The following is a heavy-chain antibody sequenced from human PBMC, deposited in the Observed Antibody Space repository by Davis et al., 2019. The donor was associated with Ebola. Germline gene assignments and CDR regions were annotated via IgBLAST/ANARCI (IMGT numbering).Heavy chain of an antibody. D-gene: IGHD6-13*01. Sequence: GESLKISCAASGLTVTSNYMTWVRQAPGKGLEWVSIIFSGGRTYFADSVKGRFFISRDKSENTLYLQMNSLRVEDTAVYFCAKDRLEAAAPFDPWGQGTLVTVSS. CDR3: AKDRLEAAAPFDP. CDR2: IFSGGRT. J-gene: IGHJ5*02. V-gene: IGHV3-66*01. CDR1: GLTVTSNY.